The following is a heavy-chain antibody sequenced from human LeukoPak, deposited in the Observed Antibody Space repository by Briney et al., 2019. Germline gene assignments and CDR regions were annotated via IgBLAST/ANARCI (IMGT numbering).Heavy chain of an antibody. CDR3: ARGGIAVAGTVDFDY. J-gene: IGHJ4*02. CDR2: ISSASNTI. D-gene: IGHD6-19*01. Sequence: GGSLRLSCVASGFTFSSYGMHWVRQAPGKGLEWVSYISSASNTIYYADSVKGRFTISRDNSKNTLYLQMNSLRAEDTAVYHCARGGIAVAGTVDFDYWGQGTLVTVSS. V-gene: IGHV3-48*01. CDR1: GFTFSSYG.